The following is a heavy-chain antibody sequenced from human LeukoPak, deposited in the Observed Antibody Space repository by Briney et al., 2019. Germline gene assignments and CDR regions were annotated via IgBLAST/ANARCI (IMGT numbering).Heavy chain of an antibody. CDR3: ARHVGYYDTSSNLRDY. CDR2: IYYSGST. J-gene: IGHJ4*02. V-gene: IGHV4-39*01. CDR1: GGSVSNSSYY. Sequence: PSETLSLTCTVPGGSVSNSSYYWGWIRQPPGKGLEWIGSIYYSGSTYYNPSLKSRVTISVDTSKNHLSLKLSSVTAADTAVYYCARHVGYYDTSSNLRDYWGQGTLVTVSS. D-gene: IGHD3-22*01.